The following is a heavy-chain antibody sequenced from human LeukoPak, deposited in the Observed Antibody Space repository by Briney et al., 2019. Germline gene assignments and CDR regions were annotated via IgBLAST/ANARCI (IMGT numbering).Heavy chain of an antibody. CDR1: GYSFTSYW. J-gene: IGHJ6*02. CDR2: IYPGDSDT. V-gene: IGHV5-51*01. Sequence: GESLKISCKGSGYSFTSYWIGRVRQMPGKGLEWMGIIYPGDSDTRYSPSFQGQVTISADKSISTAYLQWSSLKASDTAMYYCARLAYYGSGPLHGMDVWGQGTTVTVSS. CDR3: ARLAYYGSGPLHGMDV. D-gene: IGHD3-10*01.